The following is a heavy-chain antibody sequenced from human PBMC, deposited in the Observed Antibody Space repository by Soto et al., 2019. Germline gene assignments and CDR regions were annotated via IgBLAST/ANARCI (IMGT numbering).Heavy chain of an antibody. CDR1: GFTFSTYA. J-gene: IGHJ4*02. D-gene: IGHD3-3*01. CDR3: AKVPKFTIFSPKDY. CDR2: LSGNSGTT. Sequence: EVQLLESGGGLVQPGGSLRLSCAASGFTFSTYAMTWVRQAPGKGLEWVSALSGNSGTTYSADSVKGRFTISRDNSRNTLYLQMSSLRAEDTALYFWAKVPKFTIFSPKDYWGQGTLVTVSS. V-gene: IGHV3-23*01.